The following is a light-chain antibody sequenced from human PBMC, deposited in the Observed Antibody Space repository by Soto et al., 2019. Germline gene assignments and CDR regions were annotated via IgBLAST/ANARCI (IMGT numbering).Light chain of an antibody. CDR1: QSISSNY. CDR3: QQSYSTPPYT. J-gene: IGKJ2*01. CDR2: GSS. V-gene: IGKV3-20*01. Sequence: IVLTQSPGTLSLSPGTRATLSCRASQSISSNYLAWYQQKPGQPPRLLIYGSSSRATGIPDRFSGGGSGTDFTLTISRLEPEDFATYYCQQSYSTPPYTFGQGTKLEI.